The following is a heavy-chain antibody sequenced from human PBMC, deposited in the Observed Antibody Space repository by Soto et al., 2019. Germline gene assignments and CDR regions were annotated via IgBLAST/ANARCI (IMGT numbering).Heavy chain of an antibody. CDR3: AREAYPIVVVPAASSDAFDI. CDR2: ISSSSSTI. J-gene: IGHJ3*02. V-gene: IGHV3-48*03. Sequence: GRSLRLSCVASGFTLSRYEMNWDRQAPGRGLEWVSYISSSSSTIYYADSVKGRFTNSRDNAKNALDLQMNSLRAEDTAVYYCAREAYPIVVVPAASSDAFDIWGQGTMVTVSS. CDR1: GFTLSRYE. D-gene: IGHD2-2*01.